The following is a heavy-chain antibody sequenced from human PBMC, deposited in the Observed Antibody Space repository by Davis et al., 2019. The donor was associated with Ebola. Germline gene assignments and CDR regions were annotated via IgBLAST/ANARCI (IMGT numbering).Heavy chain of an antibody. J-gene: IGHJ6*02. D-gene: IGHD4-11*01. CDR1: GFTFSSYS. V-gene: IGHV3-21*01. CDR2: ISSSSSYI. CDR3: ARVPTTQSDYYYYGMDV. Sequence: GGSLRLSCAASGFTFSSYSMNWVRQAPGKGLEWVSSISSSSSYIYYADSVKGRFTISRDNAKNSLYLQMNSLRAEDTAVYYCARVPTTQSDYYYYGMDVWGQGTTVTVSS.